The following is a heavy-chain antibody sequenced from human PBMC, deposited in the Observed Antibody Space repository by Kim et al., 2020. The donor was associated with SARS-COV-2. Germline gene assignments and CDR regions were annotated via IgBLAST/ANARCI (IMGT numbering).Heavy chain of an antibody. V-gene: IGHV4-39*01. CDR3: ARFYGAYYYYMDV. J-gene: IGHJ6*03. D-gene: IGHD4-17*01. Sequence: YNPSPKSRVTISLATPKNQFPLSLSSVTATDTAVYYCARFYGAYYYYMDVWGKGTTVTVSS.